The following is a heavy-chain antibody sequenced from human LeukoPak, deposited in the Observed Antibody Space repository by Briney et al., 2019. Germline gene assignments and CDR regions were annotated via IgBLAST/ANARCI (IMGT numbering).Heavy chain of an antibody. CDR2: INHSGST. V-gene: IGHV4-34*01. Sequence: SETLSLTCAVYGGSFSGYYWSWIRQPPGKGLEWIGEINHSGSTNYNPSLKSRVTMSVDTSKNQFSLKLSSVTAADTAVYYCARGGPTYYYYYMDVWGKGTTVTISS. J-gene: IGHJ6*03. CDR1: GGSFSGYY. CDR3: ARGGPTYYYYYMDV.